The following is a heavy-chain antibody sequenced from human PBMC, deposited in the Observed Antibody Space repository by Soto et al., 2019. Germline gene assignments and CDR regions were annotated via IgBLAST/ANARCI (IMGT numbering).Heavy chain of an antibody. CDR3: ARVGLMTTVFDTIDY. CDR1: GFTFSNYA. J-gene: IGHJ4*02. V-gene: IGHV3-23*01. Sequence: EVQLLESGGGLVQPGGSLTLRLSCAASGFTFSNYAMSWVRQAPGKGLEWVSGISGSGGNTYYADSVKGRFTISRDNSKNTLYLQMNSLRAEDTAVYYCARVGLMTTVFDTIDYWGQGTLVTVSS. CDR2: ISGSGGNT. D-gene: IGHD4-17*01.